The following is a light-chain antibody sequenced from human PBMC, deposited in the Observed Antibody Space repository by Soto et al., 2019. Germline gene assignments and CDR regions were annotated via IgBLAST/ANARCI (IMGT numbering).Light chain of an antibody. V-gene: IGLV2-14*01. CDR2: EVS. J-gene: IGLJ1*01. CDR1: SSDVGGYIY. Sequence: QSVLTQPASVSGSPGQSITISCTGTSSDVGGYIYVSWYQQHPGKAPKLMIYEVSNRPSGVSNRFSGSKSGNTASLTISGLQAEDEADYYCSSYTSSSTRLYVFGTGTQLTVL. CDR3: SSYTSSSTRLYV.